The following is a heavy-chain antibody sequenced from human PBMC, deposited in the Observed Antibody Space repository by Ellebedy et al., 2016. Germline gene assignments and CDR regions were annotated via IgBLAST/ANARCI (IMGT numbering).Heavy chain of an antibody. CDR3: ARHVRKLWSLDY. J-gene: IGHJ4*02. Sequence: SETLSLXXTVSGVSVNSLNHYWSWIRQPPGKGLEWIGYIYYSGSTNYNPSLKSRVTISVDTSKNQFSLKLSSVTAADTAVYYCARHVRKLWSLDYWGQGTLVTVSS. CDR1: GVSVNSLNHY. CDR2: IYYSGST. V-gene: IGHV4-61*01. D-gene: IGHD5-18*01.